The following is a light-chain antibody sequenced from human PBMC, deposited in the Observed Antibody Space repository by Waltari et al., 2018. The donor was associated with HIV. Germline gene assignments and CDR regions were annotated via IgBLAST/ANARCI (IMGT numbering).Light chain of an antibody. CDR1: QSVTSSF. CDR2: GAS. CDR3: QQYGSSPLT. V-gene: IGKV3-20*01. J-gene: IGKJ4*01. Sequence: TQSPGTLSLSPGERATLSCRASQSVTSSFLSWYKQKPGQAPRLLIYGASSRATGIPDRFSGGGSGTDFTLTISRLEPEDFAVYYCQQYGSSPLTFGGGTKVDIK.